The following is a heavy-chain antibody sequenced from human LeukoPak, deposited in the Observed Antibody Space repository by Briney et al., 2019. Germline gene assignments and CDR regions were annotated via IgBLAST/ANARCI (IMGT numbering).Heavy chain of an antibody. Sequence: SETLSLTCTVSGGSISSSSYYWGWIRQPPGKGLEWIGSIYYSGSTYYNPSLKSRVTISVDTSKNQFSLKLSSVTAADTAVYYCAIDYGSGSYYIPGDCWGQGTLVTVSS. CDR3: AIDYGSGSYYIPGDC. D-gene: IGHD3-10*01. J-gene: IGHJ4*02. CDR1: GGSISSSSYY. CDR2: IYYSGST. V-gene: IGHV4-39*01.